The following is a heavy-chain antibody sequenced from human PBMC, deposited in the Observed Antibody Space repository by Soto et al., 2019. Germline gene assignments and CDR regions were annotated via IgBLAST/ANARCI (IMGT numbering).Heavy chain of an antibody. CDR3: ASASPYYDFWSGYGTDYGMDV. J-gene: IGHJ6*02. V-gene: IGHV3-72*01. CDR1: GFTFSDHY. D-gene: IGHD3-3*01. CDR2: TRNKANSYTT. Sequence: GGSLGLSCAASGFTFSDHYMDWVRQAPGKGLEWVGRTRNKANSYTTEYAASVKGRFTISRDDSKNSLYLQMNSLKTEDTAVYYCASASPYYDFWSGYGTDYGMDVWGQGTTVTVSS.